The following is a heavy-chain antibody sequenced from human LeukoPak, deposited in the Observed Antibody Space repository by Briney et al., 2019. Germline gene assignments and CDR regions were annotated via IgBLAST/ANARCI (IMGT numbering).Heavy chain of an antibody. D-gene: IGHD3-10*01. CDR1: GYTFTGYY. CDR3: ARNYYGSERKFYPGGY. CDR2: INPNSGGT. Sequence: GASVKVSCKASGYTFTGYYVHWVRQAPGQGLEWMGWINPNSGGTNYAQKFQGRVTMTRDTSISTAYMELSSLRSDDTAVYYCARNYYGSERKFYPGGYWGQGTLVTVSS. V-gene: IGHV1-2*02. J-gene: IGHJ4*02.